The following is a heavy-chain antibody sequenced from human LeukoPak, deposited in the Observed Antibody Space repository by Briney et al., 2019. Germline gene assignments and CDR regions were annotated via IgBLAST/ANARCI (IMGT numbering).Heavy chain of an antibody. J-gene: IGHJ4*02. V-gene: IGHV3-30*18. D-gene: IGHD2-2*01. CDR2: ISYDGSNK. CDR3: AKDYRRYCSSTSCQPFDY. CDR1: RFTFSSYG. Sequence: PGRSLRLSCAASRFTFSSYGMHWVRQAPGKGLEWVAVISYDGSNKYYADSVKGRFTISRDNSKNTLYLQMNSLRAEDTAVYYCAKDYRRYCSSTSCQPFDYWGQGTLVTVSS.